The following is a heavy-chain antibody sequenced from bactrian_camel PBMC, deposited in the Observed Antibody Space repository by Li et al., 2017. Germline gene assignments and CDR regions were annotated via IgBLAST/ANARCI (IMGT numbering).Heavy chain of an antibody. V-gene: IGHV3S60*01. CDR1: TFTSNHCG. J-gene: IGHJ4*01. CDR2: ITTGGDT. D-gene: IGHD1*01. CDR3: AAGRDQCWNY. Sequence: QVQLVESGGGSVQAGGSLTLSCTAPTFTSNHCGVHWFRRAPGKEREFVSSITTGGDTSYADSVKGRFTISKDKSQNTVYLRMMSLIPDDTALYFCAAGRDQCWNYWGQGTQVTVS.